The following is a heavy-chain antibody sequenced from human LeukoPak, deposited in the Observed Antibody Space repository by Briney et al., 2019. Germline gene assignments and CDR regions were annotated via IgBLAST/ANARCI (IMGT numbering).Heavy chain of an antibody. CDR1: GDSISSSTYY. CDR3: AREATDYSYYYYYMDV. V-gene: IGHV4-39*07. J-gene: IGHJ6*03. CDR2: ISYSGST. Sequence: PSETLSLTCTVSGDSISSSTYYWGWIRQPPGKGLEWIGSISYSGSTYYNPSLKSRVTISVDTSKNQFSLKLSSVTAADTAVYYCAREATDYSYYYYYMDVWGKGTTVTVSS. D-gene: IGHD2-15*01.